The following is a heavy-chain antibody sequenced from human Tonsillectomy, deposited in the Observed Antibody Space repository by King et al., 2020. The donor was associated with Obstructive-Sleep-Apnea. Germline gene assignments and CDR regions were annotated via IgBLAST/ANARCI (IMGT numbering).Heavy chain of an antibody. J-gene: IGHJ5*02. CDR1: GFTFDDYA. Sequence: VQLVESGGGLVQPGRSLRLSCAASGFTFDDYAMHWVRQAPGKGLEWVSGISWNSGSIGYADSVKGRFTISRDNAKNSLYLQMNSLRAEDTALYYCAKVGTFGELPNWFDPWGQGTLVTVSS. D-gene: IGHD3-10*01. V-gene: IGHV3-9*01. CDR2: ISWNSGSI. CDR3: AKVGTFGELPNWFDP.